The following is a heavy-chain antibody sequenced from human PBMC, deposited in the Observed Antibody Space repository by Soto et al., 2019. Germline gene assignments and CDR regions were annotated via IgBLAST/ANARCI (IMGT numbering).Heavy chain of an antibody. Sequence: QVQLVQSGAEVQKPGSSVKVSCKASGGTFSSYTISWVRQAPGQGLEWMGRIIPILGIANYAQKFQGRVTITADKSTSAAYMELSSLRSEDTAVYYCARDYGDYDDAFDIWGQGTMVPVSS. CDR1: GGTFSSYT. CDR2: IIPILGIA. V-gene: IGHV1-69*08. CDR3: ARDYGDYDDAFDI. J-gene: IGHJ3*02. D-gene: IGHD4-17*01.